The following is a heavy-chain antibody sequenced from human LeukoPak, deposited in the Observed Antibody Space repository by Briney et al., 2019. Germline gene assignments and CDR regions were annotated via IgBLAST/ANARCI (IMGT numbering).Heavy chain of an antibody. V-gene: IGHV1-18*01. CDR3: ARGKFYMDV. CDR2: ISPCKGNT. CDR1: GYTFTNYG. D-gene: IGHD4-23*01. Sequence: ASVKVSCKASGYTFTNYGITWVRQAPGQGLEWMGWISPCKGNTNYTQKLQGRFTMTTDTSTTTAYMELSSLTPDDTAVYYCARGKFYMDVWGKGTTVTVSS. J-gene: IGHJ6*03.